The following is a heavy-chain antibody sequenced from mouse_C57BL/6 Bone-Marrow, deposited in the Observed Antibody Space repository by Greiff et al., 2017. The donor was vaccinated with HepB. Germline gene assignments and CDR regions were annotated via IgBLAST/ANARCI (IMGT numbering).Heavy chain of an antibody. D-gene: IGHD2-1*01. J-gene: IGHJ4*01. CDR2: ISSGSSTI. V-gene: IGHV5-17*01. CDR1: GFTFSDYG. CDR3: ASPYYYGNYDYAMDY. Sequence: EVHLVESGGGLVKPGGSLKLSCAASGFTFSDYGMHWVRPAPENGLEWVAYISSGSSTIYYADTVKGRFTISRDNAKNTLFLQMTSLRSEDTAMYYCASPYYYGNYDYAMDYWGQGTSVTVSS.